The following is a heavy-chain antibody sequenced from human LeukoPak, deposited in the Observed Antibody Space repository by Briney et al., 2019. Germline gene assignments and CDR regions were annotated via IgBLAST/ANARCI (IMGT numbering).Heavy chain of an antibody. Sequence: GGSLRLSCAASGFSFSSYGMHWVRQAPGTGLEWVAFIRYDGSNRYNADSVKGRFTISRDNSKNTLYLQMNSLRAEDSAVYYCAKDNGDYYFDYWGQGTLVTVSS. CDR3: AKDNGDYYFDY. D-gene: IGHD3-10*01. CDR1: GFSFSSYG. V-gene: IGHV3-30*02. CDR2: IRYDGSNR. J-gene: IGHJ4*02.